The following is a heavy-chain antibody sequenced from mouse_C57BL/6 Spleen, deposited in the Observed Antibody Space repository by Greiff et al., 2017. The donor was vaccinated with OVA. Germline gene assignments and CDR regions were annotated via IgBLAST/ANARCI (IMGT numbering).Heavy chain of an antibody. D-gene: IGHD1-1*01. V-gene: IGHV7-3*01. Sequence: EVHLVESGGGLVQPGGSLSLSCAASGFTFTDYYMSWVRQPPGTALEWLGFIRNKANGYTTEYSASVKGRFTISRDNSQSILYLQMNALRAEDSATYYCARSTTVVAPFAYWGQGTLVTVSA. CDR2: IRNKANGYTT. CDR1: GFTFTDYY. J-gene: IGHJ3*01. CDR3: ARSTTVVAPFAY.